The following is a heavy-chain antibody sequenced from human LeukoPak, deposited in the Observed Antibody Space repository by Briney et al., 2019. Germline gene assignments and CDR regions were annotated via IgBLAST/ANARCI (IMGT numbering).Heavy chain of an antibody. J-gene: IGHJ6*02. Sequence: PSETLSLTCAVYGGSFSGYYWSWIRQPPGKGLEWIGEINHSGSTNYNPSLKSRVTISVDTSKNQFSLNLSSVTAADTAVYYCARGDYYSGLDVWGQGTTVTVSS. CDR2: INHSGST. V-gene: IGHV4-34*01. CDR3: ARGDYYSGLDV. CDR1: GGSFSGYY.